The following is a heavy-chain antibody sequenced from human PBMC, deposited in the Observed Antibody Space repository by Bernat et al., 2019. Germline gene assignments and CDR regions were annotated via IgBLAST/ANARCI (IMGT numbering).Heavy chain of an antibody. CDR2: IKQDGSEK. Sequence: EVQLVESGGGLVQPGGSLRLSCAASGFSFSSHWMTWVRQAPGKGLEWVANIKQDGSEKYYVDSVKGRFTSSRDNAKNSLYLQMNSLRAEDTAVYYCARSASSGWYRPDYWGQGTLVTVSS. D-gene: IGHD6-19*01. J-gene: IGHJ4*02. V-gene: IGHV3-7*03. CDR3: ARSASSGWYRPDY. CDR1: GFSFSSHW.